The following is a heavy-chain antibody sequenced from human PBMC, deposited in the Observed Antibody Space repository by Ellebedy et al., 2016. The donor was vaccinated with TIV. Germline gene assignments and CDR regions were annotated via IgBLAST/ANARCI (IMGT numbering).Heavy chain of an antibody. Sequence: SETLSLTCTVSGGSISSNSYYWGWIRQPPGKGLEWIASIYNSGSTYYNPSLKSRVTISVDTSKNQISLKTSSVTAADTAVYYCARQYSDYDFDYWGQGTLVTVSS. D-gene: IGHD5-12*01. J-gene: IGHJ4*02. CDR2: IYNSGST. V-gene: IGHV4-39*01. CDR3: ARQYSDYDFDY. CDR1: GGSISSNSYY.